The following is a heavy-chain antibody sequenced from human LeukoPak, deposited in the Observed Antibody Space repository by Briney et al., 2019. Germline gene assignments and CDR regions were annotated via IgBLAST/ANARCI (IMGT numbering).Heavy chain of an antibody. D-gene: IGHD6-19*01. V-gene: IGHV3-21*01. CDR2: ISSSSSYI. CDR1: GFTSSSYS. CDR3: ARDAPIAVAGTALWYYYGMDV. Sequence: GGSLRLSCAASGFTSSSYSMNWVRQAPGKGLEWVSSISSSSSYIYYADSVKGRFTISRDNAKNSLYLQMNSLRAEDTAVYYCARDAPIAVAGTALWYYYGMDVWGKGTTVTVSS. J-gene: IGHJ6*04.